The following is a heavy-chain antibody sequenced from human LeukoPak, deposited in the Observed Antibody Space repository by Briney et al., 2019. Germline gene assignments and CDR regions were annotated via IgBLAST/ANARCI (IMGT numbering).Heavy chain of an antibody. V-gene: IGHV4-39*07. J-gene: IGHJ3*02. CDR3: ARSDGYGLVGI. D-gene: IGHD3-10*01. CDR1: GVSISSGSNY. CDR2: IYSSGST. Sequence: SETLSLTCRVSGVSISSGSNYWGWIRQPPGKTLEWIGSIYSSGSTYYNSSLKSRVIILINTAKNHFSLNLSSVTAADTAVYYCARSDGYGLVGIWGQGTMVTVSS.